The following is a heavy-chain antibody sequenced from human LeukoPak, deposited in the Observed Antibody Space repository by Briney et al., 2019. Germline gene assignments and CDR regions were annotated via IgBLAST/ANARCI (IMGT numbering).Heavy chain of an antibody. CDR2: ISGSGGST. Sequence: GGSLRLSCAASGFTFSRYAMSWVRQAPGKGLEWVSAISGSGGSTYYADSVKGRFTISRDNSKTTLYLQMNSLRDEDTAVYYCAKQMGYDILTGHDYWGQGTLVTVSS. CDR1: GFTFSRYA. CDR3: AKQMGYDILTGHDY. D-gene: IGHD3-9*01. J-gene: IGHJ4*02. V-gene: IGHV3-23*01.